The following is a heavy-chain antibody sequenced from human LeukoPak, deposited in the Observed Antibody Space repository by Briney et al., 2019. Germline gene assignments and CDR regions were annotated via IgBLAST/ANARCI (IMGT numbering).Heavy chain of an antibody. J-gene: IGHJ4*02. CDR2: ISSSSSTI. Sequence: GSLRLSCETFGFTFSSYSMNWVRQAPGKGLEWVSYISSSSSTIYYAESVRGRFTISRDNVQSSVYLQMNSLRVEDTAVYYCARDPMTLVTSRSAVDGNPPEYWGLGTLVTVSS. V-gene: IGHV3-48*01. CDR1: GFTFSSYS. D-gene: IGHD4-17*01. CDR3: ARDPMTLVTSRSAVDGNPPEY.